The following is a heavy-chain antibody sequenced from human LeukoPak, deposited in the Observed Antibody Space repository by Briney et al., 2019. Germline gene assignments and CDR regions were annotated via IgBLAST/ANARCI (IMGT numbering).Heavy chain of an antibody. CDR2: VSAYSGNT. CDR1: GYAFTISG. J-gene: IGHJ3*02. Sequence: ASVLVSCTACGYAFTISGISWVRQAPGQGLAWMGWVSAYSGNTNYAKKLQGRVTMPADTSTSTAYMERRSLRSDDRAVYYCARAWLPGVPDDAFDIWGQGTMVTVS. D-gene: IGHD5-18*01. CDR3: ARAWLPGVPDDAFDI. V-gene: IGHV1-18*01.